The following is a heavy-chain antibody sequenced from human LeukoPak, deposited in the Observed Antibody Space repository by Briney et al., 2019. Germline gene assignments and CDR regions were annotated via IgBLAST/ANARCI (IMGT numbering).Heavy chain of an antibody. V-gene: IGHV1-2*02. CDR2: INPNSGGT. CDR1: GYTFTGYY. D-gene: IGHD6-19*01. J-gene: IGHJ5*02. Sequence: ASVKVSCKASGYTFTGYYMHWVRRAPGQELEWMGWINPNSGGTNYAQKFQGRVTMTRDTSISTAYMELSRLRSDDTAVYYCARGGYSSGWYWFDPWGQGTLVTVSS. CDR3: ARGGYSSGWYWFDP.